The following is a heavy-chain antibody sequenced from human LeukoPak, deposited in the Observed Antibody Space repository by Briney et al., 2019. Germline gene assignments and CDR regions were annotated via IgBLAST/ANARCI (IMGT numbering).Heavy chain of an antibody. CDR1: GGSISSSSYY. J-gene: IGHJ4*02. V-gene: IGHV4-39*07. Sequence: KPSETLSLTCTVSGGSISSSSYYWGWIRQPPGKGLEWIGSIYYSGSTYYNPSLKSRVTISVDTSKNQFSLKLSSVTAADTAVYYCARGGNYDYWGQGTLVTVSS. CDR3: ARGGNYDY. CDR2: IYYSGST.